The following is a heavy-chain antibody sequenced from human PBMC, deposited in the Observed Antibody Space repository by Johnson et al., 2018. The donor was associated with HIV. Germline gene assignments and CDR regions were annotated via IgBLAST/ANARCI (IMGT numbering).Heavy chain of an antibody. CDR3: ARENYYDILYDAFDI. CDR2: INWNGGSK. J-gene: IGHJ3*02. Sequence: VQLVESGGGLIQPGGSLRLSCAASGFTFDDYGMSWVRQAPGKGLEWVSGINWNGGSKGSADSVKGRSTISRDNAKNPLYLQMNSLRAEDTALYYCARENYYDILYDAFDIWGRGTMVTVSS. D-gene: IGHD3-22*01. V-gene: IGHV3-20*04. CDR1: GFTFDDYG.